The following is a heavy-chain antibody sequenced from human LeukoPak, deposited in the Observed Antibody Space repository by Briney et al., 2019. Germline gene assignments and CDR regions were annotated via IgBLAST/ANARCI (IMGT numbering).Heavy chain of an antibody. CDR3: ARDVMVRGVIRALGY. J-gene: IGHJ4*02. D-gene: IGHD3-10*01. CDR2: ISVYNGNT. V-gene: IGHV1-18*01. Sequence: ASVKVSCKASGYTFTGYGISWVRRAPGQGLEWMGWISVYNGNTNYTQKLRGRVTMTTDTSTSTAYMELRSLRSDDTAVYYCARDVMVRGVIRALGYWGQGTLVTVSS. CDR1: GYTFTGYG.